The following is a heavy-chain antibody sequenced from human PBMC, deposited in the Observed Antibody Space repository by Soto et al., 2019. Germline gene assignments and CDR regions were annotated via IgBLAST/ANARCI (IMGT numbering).Heavy chain of an antibody. Sequence: PGESLKISCKGSGYSFTSYWIGWVRQMPGKGLEWMGIIYPGDSDTRYSPSFQGQVTISADKSISTAYLQWSSLKASDTAMYYCASQIVVVPAAKTVGDDAFDIWGQGTMVTVSS. J-gene: IGHJ3*02. CDR1: GYSFTSYW. D-gene: IGHD2-2*01. CDR2: IYPGDSDT. CDR3: ASQIVVVPAAKTVGDDAFDI. V-gene: IGHV5-51*01.